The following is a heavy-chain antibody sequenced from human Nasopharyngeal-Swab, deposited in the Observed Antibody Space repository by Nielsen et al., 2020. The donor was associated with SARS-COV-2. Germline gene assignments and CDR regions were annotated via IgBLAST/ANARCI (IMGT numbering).Heavy chain of an antibody. CDR1: GGSISSSSYY. Sequence: SETLSLTCTVSGGSISSSSYYWGWIRQPPGKGLEWIGSIYYSGSIYYNPSLKSRVTISVDTSKNQFSLKLSSVTAADTAVYYCGACYSSGWGAFDIWGQGTMVTVSS. CDR2: IYYSGSI. V-gene: IGHV4-39*01. D-gene: IGHD6-19*01. J-gene: IGHJ3*02. CDR3: GACYSSGWGAFDI.